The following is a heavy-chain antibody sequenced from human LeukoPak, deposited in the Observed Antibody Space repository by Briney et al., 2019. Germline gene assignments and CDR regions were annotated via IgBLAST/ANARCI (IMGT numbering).Heavy chain of an antibody. CDR2: ISWSSGSI. J-gene: IGHJ4*02. CDR3: AKDKGPYGDYYFDY. Sequence: GRSLRLSCAASGFTFDDYAMHWVRQAPGKGLEWVSGISWSSGSIGYADSVKGRFTISRDNAKNSLYLQMNSLRAEDTALYYCAKDKGPYGDYYFDYWGQGTLVTVSS. D-gene: IGHD4-17*01. V-gene: IGHV3-9*01. CDR1: GFTFDDYA.